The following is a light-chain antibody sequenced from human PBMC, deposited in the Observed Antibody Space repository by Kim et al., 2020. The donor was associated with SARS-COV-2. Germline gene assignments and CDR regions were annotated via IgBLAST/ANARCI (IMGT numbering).Light chain of an antibody. CDR2: GAS. CDR1: QSVSSSY. V-gene: IGKV3-20*01. Sequence: CPGERAALSCRASQSVSSSYLAWYQQKPGQDPRLLIYGASSRATGIPDRFSGSGSGTDFTLTISRLEPEDFAVYYCQQYGSSPPLTFGGGTKVEI. J-gene: IGKJ4*01. CDR3: QQYGSSPPLT.